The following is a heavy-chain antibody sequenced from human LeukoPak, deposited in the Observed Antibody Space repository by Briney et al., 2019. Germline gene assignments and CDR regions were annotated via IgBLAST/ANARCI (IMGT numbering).Heavy chain of an antibody. V-gene: IGHV3-33*06. D-gene: IGHD5-24*01. Sequence: GGSLRLSCAAPGFTFSSCGIHWVRQAPGKGLEWVAVIWYDGTNKYYADSVRGRFTISRDNSKNTVYLQMNSLRAEDTAVYYCAKDRGDGYKGFDYWGQGTLVTVSS. CDR3: AKDRGDGYKGFDY. J-gene: IGHJ4*02. CDR2: IWYDGTNK. CDR1: GFTFSSCG.